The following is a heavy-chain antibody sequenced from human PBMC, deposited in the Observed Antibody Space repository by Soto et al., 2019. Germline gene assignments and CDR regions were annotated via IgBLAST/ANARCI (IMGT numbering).Heavy chain of an antibody. D-gene: IGHD1-26*01. Sequence: SETLSLTCAVYGGSFSGYYWSWIRQPPGKGLEWIGEINHSGSTNYNPSLKSRVTISVDTSKNQFSLKLGSVTAADTAVYYCARPRGGYTSRYFDYWGQGTLVTVSS. CDR1: GGSFSGYY. CDR3: ARPRGGYTSRYFDY. J-gene: IGHJ4*02. CDR2: INHSGST. V-gene: IGHV4-34*01.